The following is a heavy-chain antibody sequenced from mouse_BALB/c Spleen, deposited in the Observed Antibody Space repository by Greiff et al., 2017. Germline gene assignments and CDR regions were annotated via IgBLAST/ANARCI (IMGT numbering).Heavy chain of an antibody. Sequence: EVKLVESGGGLVKPGGSLKLSCAASGFAFSSYDMSWVRQTPEKRLEWVAYISSGGGSTYYPDTVKGRFTISRDNAKNTLYLQMSSLKSEDTAMYYCARHNWDEAWFAYWGQGTLVTVSA. J-gene: IGHJ3*01. CDR2: ISSGGGST. V-gene: IGHV5-12-1*01. D-gene: IGHD4-1*01. CDR3: ARHNWDEAWFAY. CDR1: GFAFSSYD.